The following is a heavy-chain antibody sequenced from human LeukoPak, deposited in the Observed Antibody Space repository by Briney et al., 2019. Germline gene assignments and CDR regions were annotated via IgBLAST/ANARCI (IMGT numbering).Heavy chain of an antibody. V-gene: IGHV1-2*02. D-gene: IGHD3-3*02. CDR1: GGTFSSYA. CDR3: ASGRTIFYYYMDV. Sequence: ASVKVSCKASGGTFSSYAISWVRQAPGQGLAWMGWINPNSGGTNYAQKFQGRVTMTRDTSISTVYMELGRLRSDDTAVYYCASGRTIFYYYMDVWGKGTTVTISS. J-gene: IGHJ6*03. CDR2: INPNSGGT.